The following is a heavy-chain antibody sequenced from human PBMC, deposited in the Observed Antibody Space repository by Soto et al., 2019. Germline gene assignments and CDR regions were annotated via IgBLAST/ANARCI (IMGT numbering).Heavy chain of an antibody. Sequence: QLQLQESGPGLVKPSETLSLTCTVSGGSISSSSYYWDWIRQPPGKGLEWIGSIYYSGSTYYNPSLKSRVTISVDTSKNQFSLKLSSVTAADTAGYYCARRGGATIMDYWGQGTLVTVSS. CDR3: ARRGGATIMDY. V-gene: IGHV4-39*01. CDR1: GGSISSSSYY. J-gene: IGHJ4*02. D-gene: IGHD5-12*01. CDR2: IYYSGST.